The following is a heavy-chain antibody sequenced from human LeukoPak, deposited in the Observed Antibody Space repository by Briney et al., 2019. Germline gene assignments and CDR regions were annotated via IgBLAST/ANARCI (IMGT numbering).Heavy chain of an antibody. CDR2: IYYSGST. CDR1: GGSISSSSYY. J-gene: IGHJ4*02. V-gene: IGHV4-39*01. D-gene: IGHD4-23*01. CDR3: ARRDDYGGNS. Sequence: KPSENLSLNCTVSGGSISSSSYYWGWIRQPPRKGLEWIGSIYYSGSTYYNPSLKSRVTISVDTSKNQFSLKLSPVTAADTAVYYCARRDDYGGNSWGQGTLVTVSS.